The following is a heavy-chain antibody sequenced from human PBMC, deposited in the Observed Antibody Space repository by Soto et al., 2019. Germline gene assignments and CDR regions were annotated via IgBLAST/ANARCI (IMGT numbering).Heavy chain of an antibody. Sequence: GESLKISCKGSGYSFTSYWIGWVRRMPGKGLEWMGRIDPSDSYTNYSPSFQGHVTISADKSISTAYLQWSSLKASDTAMYYCARLDSGSRRYHGMDVWGQGTTVTVSS. CDR3: ARLDSGSRRYHGMDV. D-gene: IGHD1-26*01. CDR1: GYSFTSYW. J-gene: IGHJ6*02. CDR2: IDPSDSYT. V-gene: IGHV5-10-1*01.